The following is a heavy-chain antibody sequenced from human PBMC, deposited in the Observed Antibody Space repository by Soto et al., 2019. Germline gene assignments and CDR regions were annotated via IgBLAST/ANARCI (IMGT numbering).Heavy chain of an antibody. CDR2: IGSKGETYAT. J-gene: IGHJ4*02. Sequence: GGSLRLSCAASGFTFSGSNLQWVRQASGKGLEWLGRIGSKGETYATTYAASVKGRFTISRDDSKKTAYLQMNNLESEDTAVYYCSMALDYWGQGTLVTVSS. CDR1: GFTFSGSN. V-gene: IGHV3-73*01. CDR3: SMALDY.